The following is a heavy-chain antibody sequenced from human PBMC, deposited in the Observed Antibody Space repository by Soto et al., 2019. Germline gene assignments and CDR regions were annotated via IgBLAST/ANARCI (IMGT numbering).Heavy chain of an antibody. Sequence: QVQLVQSGAEVKKPGSSVKVSCKASGGIFSTYAISWLRRAPGQGLEWMGGIIPIFGTPNYAQRFQGRVTSTADESTSTAYMELSRLRSEDTVVYYCARDRDDYGSGNYYNRIDFWGQGTLVTVSS. D-gene: IGHD3-10*01. CDR3: ARDRDDYGSGNYYNRIDF. J-gene: IGHJ4*02. V-gene: IGHV1-69*01. CDR2: IIPIFGTP. CDR1: GGIFSTYA.